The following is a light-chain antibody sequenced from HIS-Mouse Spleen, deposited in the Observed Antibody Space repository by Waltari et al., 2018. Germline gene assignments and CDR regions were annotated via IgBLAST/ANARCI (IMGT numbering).Light chain of an antibody. J-gene: IGLJ3*02. Sequence: QSALTQPASVSGSPGQSITIPFTGTSRDVGGYTYVPWYQQPPGKAPKLMIYDVSNRPSGVSNRFSGSKSGNTASLTISGLQAEDEADYYCSSYTSSSTLVFGGGTKLTVL. CDR1: SRDVGGYTY. CDR2: DVS. CDR3: SSYTSSSTLV. V-gene: IGLV2-14*03.